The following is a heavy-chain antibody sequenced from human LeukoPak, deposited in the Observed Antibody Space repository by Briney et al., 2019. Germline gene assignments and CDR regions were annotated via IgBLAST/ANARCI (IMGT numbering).Heavy chain of an antibody. CDR1: GGSFSGYY. D-gene: IGHD3-10*01. CDR3: ARFVFYGSGSYYNVHGMDV. V-gene: IGHV4-34*01. CDR2: INHSGST. Sequence: SETLSLTCAVYGGSFSGYYWSWIRQPPGKGLEWSGEINHSGSTNYNPSLKSRVTISVDTSKNQFSLKLSSVTAADTAVYYCARFVFYGSGSYYNVHGMDVWGKGTTVTVSS. J-gene: IGHJ6*04.